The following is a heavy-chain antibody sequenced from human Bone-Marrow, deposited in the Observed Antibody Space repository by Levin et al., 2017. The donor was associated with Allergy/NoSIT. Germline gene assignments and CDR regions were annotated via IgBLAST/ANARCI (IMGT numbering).Heavy chain of an antibody. CDR2: VSYSGTT. Sequence: SETLSLTCSVSGGSVRSDNYYWSWIRQPPGKRLEWIGYVSYSGTTTYSPSLESRVTISLCASEIHFSLRLTSVTAAETAVYYCARDHGDSSDAFAIWGQGTMVTVSS. CDR1: GGSVRSDNYY. CDR3: ARDHGDSSDAFAI. D-gene: IGHD4-17*01. J-gene: IGHJ3*02. V-gene: IGHV4-61*03.